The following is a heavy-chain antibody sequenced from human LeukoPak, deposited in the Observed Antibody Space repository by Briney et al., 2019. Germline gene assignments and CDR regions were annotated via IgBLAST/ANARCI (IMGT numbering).Heavy chain of an antibody. Sequence: PGGSLRLSCAASGFTFSSYSMNWVRQAPGKGLEWVSYISSSSSYIYYADSVKGRFTISRDNAKNSLYLQMNSLRAEDTAVYYCARDGFIVVVPAAGNRDVWGKGPRVTVSS. J-gene: IGHJ6*03. CDR2: ISSSSSYI. V-gene: IGHV3-21*01. D-gene: IGHD2-2*01. CDR1: GFTFSSYS. CDR3: ARDGFIVVVPAAGNRDV.